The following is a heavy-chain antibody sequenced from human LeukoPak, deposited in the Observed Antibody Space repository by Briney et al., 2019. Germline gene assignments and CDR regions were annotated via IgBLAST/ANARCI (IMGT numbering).Heavy chain of an antibody. CDR2: INHSGST. Sequence: GSLRLSCAASEFTFSTYGMTWVRQAPGKGLEWIGEINHSGSTNYNPSLKSRVTISVDTSKNQFSLKLSSVTAADTAVYYCARLRSTYSSGWYVGFTRTLGHYYYYMDVWGKGTTVTVSS. V-gene: IGHV4-34*01. CDR3: ARLRSTYSSGWYVGFTRTLGHYYYYMDV. J-gene: IGHJ6*03. CDR1: EFTFSTYG. D-gene: IGHD6-19*01.